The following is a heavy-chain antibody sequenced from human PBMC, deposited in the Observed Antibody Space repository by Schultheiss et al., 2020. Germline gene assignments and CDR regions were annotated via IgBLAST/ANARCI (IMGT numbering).Heavy chain of an antibody. D-gene: IGHD5-12*01. J-gene: IGHJ4*02. CDR3: ARGARVATMTY. CDR2: IYYSGST. V-gene: IGHV4-31*11. CDR1: GGSFSGYY. Sequence: SETLSLTCAVYGGSFSGYYWSWIRQHPGKGLEWIGYIYYSGSTYYNPSLKSRVTISVDTSKNQFSLKLSSVTAADTAVYYCARGARVATMTYWGQGTLVTVSS.